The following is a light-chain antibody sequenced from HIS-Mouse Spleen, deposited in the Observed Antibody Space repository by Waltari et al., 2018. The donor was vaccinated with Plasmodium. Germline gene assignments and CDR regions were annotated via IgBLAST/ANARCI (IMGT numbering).Light chain of an antibody. CDR3: YSTDSSGNHRV. V-gene: IGLV3-10*01. CDR1: ALPKKY. J-gene: IGLJ3*02. CDR2: EDS. Sequence: SYELTQPPSVSVSPVQTARITCSGDALPKKYAYWYQKKSGQAPVLVICEDSKRPTGIPEGFAGSSSVKMATLTSSGAQVEDEADYYGYSTDSSGNHRVFGGGTKLTVL.